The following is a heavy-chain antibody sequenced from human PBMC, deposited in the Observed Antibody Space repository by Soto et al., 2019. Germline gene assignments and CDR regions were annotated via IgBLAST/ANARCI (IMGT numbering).Heavy chain of an antibody. D-gene: IGHD1-26*01. Sequence: GGALRLCCAASGLAVSGKKYIGCVRQAPGKGLEWVSGVYDVDGTYYADSVTGRFTISSDTSKPIVFLEMTDLRPDDKAVYYCASWLLREHAYDVWGLGTTVTVSS. CDR3: ASWLLREHAYDV. CDR1: GLAVSGKKY. J-gene: IGHJ3*01. CDR2: VYDVDGT. V-gene: IGHV3-53*01.